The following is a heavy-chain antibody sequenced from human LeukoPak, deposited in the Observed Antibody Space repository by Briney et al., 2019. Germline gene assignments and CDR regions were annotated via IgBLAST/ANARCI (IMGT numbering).Heavy chain of an antibody. CDR2: IYISGST. Sequence: SETLSLTCTVSGASISSYYWSWIRQSAGKRLEWIARIYISGSTDYNPSLKSRVTMSVDTSKNQFSLKLSSVTAADTAVYYCARRPSSGRRYFDYWGQGTLVTVSS. CDR3: ARRPSSGRRYFDY. CDR1: GASISSYY. D-gene: IGHD6-19*01. V-gene: IGHV4-4*07. J-gene: IGHJ4*02.